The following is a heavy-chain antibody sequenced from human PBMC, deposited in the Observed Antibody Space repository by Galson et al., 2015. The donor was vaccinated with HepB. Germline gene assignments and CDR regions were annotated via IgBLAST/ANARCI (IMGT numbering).Heavy chain of an antibody. CDR2: IYHSGST. D-gene: IGHD3-22*01. CDR1: GGSISSSNW. Sequence: SLTCAVSGGSISSSNWWSWVRQPPGKGLEWIGEIYHSGSTNYNPSLKSRVTISVDKSKNQFSLKLSSVTAADTAVYYCARGNYYDSSGPHVVAFDIWGQGTMVTVSS. V-gene: IGHV4-4*02. CDR3: ARGNYYDSSGPHVVAFDI. J-gene: IGHJ3*02.